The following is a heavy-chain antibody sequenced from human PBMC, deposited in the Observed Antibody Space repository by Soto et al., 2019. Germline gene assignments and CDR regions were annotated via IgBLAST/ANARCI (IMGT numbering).Heavy chain of an antibody. CDR3: ARDGRSSYSSGWYYFDY. V-gene: IGHV1-18*04. Sequence: ASVKVSCKASGYTFTSYSISWVRQAPGQGLEWMGWISAHNGNTNYAQKFQGRVTMTRDTSTSTVYMELSSLRSGDTAVYYCARDGRSSYSSGWYYFDYWGQGTLVTVSS. J-gene: IGHJ4*02. CDR1: GYTFTSYS. CDR2: ISAHNGNT. D-gene: IGHD6-19*01.